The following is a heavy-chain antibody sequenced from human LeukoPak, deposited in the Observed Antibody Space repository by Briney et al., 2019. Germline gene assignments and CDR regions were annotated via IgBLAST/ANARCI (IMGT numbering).Heavy chain of an antibody. CDR1: GFTFSSYW. CDR2: INSDGSST. J-gene: IGHJ6*02. V-gene: IGHV3-74*01. D-gene: IGHD4-17*01. CDR3: ARDSYGDNNYYYYYGMDV. Sequence: PGGSLRLSCAASGFTFSSYWMHWVRQAPGKGLVWVSRINSDGSSTSYADSVKGRFTISRDNSKNTLYLQMNSLRAEDTAVYYCARDSYGDNNYYYYYGMDVWGQGTTVTVSS.